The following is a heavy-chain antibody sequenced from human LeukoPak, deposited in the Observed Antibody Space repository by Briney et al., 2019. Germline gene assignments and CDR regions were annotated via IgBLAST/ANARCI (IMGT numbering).Heavy chain of an antibody. CDR2: IYTSGST. D-gene: IGHD4-17*01. J-gene: IGHJ4*02. Sequence: SQTLSLTCTVYGGSISSGSYYWSWIRQPAGKGLEWIGRIYTSGSTNYNPSLKSRVTISVDTSKDQFSLKLSSVTAADTAVYYCARSNYGDLLFDYWGQGTLVTVSS. CDR3: ARSNYGDLLFDY. V-gene: IGHV4-61*02. CDR1: GGSISSGSYY.